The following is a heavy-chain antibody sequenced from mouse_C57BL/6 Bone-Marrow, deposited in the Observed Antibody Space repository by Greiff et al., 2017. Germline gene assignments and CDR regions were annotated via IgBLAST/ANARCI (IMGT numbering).Heavy chain of an antibody. D-gene: IGHD2-2*01. V-gene: IGHV1-55*01. CDR1: GYTFTSYW. CDR3: ARGAMVTTSWFAY. Sequence: QVQLKQPGAELVKPGASVKMSCKASGYTFTSYWITWVKQRPGQGLEWIGDIYPGSGSTNYNEKFKSKATLTVDTSSSTAYMQLSSLTSEDSAVYYCARGAMVTTSWFAYWGQGTLVTVSA. J-gene: IGHJ3*01. CDR2: IYPGSGST.